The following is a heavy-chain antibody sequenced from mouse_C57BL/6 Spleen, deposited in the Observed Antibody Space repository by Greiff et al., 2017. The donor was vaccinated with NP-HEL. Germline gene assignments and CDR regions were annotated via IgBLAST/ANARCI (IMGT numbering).Heavy chain of an antibody. CDR1: GYTFTDYY. V-gene: IGHV1-76*01. Sequence: VQLQQSGAELVRPGASVKLSCKASGYTFTDYYINWVKQRPGQGLEWIARIYPGSGNTYYNEKFKGKATLTAEKSSSTAYMQLSSLTSEDSAVYCCARGYGSSYFDYWGQGTTLTVSS. D-gene: IGHD1-1*01. CDR3: ARGYGSSYFDY. J-gene: IGHJ2*01. CDR2: IYPGSGNT.